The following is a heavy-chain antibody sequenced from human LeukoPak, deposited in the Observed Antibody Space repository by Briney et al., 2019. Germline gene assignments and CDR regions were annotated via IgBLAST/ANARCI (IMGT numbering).Heavy chain of an antibody. CDR2: TYYKSKWYN. J-gene: IGHJ5*02. CDR3: ARAYCGGDCYSRAFDP. D-gene: IGHD2-21*01. V-gene: IGHV6-1*01. CDR1: GDSVSSNSAA. Sequence: SQTLSLTCAIFGDSVSSNSAAWNWVRQSPSRGLEWLGRTYYKSKWYNDYAVSVKSRITINPDTSKNQFSLQLNSVTPEDTAVYYCARAYCGGDCYSRAFDPWGQGTLVTVSS.